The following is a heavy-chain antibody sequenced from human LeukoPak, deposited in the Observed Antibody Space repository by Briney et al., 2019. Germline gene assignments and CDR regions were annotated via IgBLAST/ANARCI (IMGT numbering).Heavy chain of an antibody. Sequence: PGGSLRLSCEASGFTLSNYWMYWVCQAPGKGLVWVSRIISDGSSNYADSVKGRFTISRDNAKNTLYLQMNSLRAEDTAVYYCVRGVYALGSSPWGQGTLVTVSS. D-gene: IGHD3-10*01. J-gene: IGHJ5*02. CDR2: IISDGSS. V-gene: IGHV3-74*01. CDR1: GFTLSNYW. CDR3: VRGVYALGSSP.